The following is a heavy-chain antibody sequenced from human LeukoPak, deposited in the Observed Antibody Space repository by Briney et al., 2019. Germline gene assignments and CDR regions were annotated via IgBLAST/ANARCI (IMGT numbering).Heavy chain of an antibody. J-gene: IGHJ3*02. V-gene: IGHV5-10-1*01. CDR1: GYNFTSYW. CDR2: IDPSDSYT. D-gene: IGHD2-2*01. Sequence: GESLKISCKGSGYNFTSYWISWVRQMPGKGLEWMGGIDPSDSYTNNSPSFQGHVTFSGDKSIGTAYLQWSSLKASDTAMYYCARQVYCSSTSCYDAFDIWGQGTMVTVSS. CDR3: ARQVYCSSTSCYDAFDI.